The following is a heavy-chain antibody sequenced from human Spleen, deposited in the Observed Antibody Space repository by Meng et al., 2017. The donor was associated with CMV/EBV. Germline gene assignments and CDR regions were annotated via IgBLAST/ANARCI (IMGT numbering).Heavy chain of an antibody. CDR1: GFTFSSYE. CDR2: IRYDGSNK. CDR3: AKPMVRGVSTNYYGMDV. Sequence: GESLKISCAASGFTFSSYEMNWVRQAPGKGLEWVAFIRYDGSNKYYADSVKGRFTISRDNSKNTLYLQMNSLRAEDTAVYYCAKPMVRGVSTNYYGMDVWGQGTTVTVSS. V-gene: IGHV3-30*02. D-gene: IGHD3-10*01. J-gene: IGHJ6*02.